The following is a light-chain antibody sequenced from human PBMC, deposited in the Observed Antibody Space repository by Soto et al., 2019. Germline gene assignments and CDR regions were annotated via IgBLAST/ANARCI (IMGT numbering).Light chain of an antibody. J-gene: IGLJ1*01. CDR2: EAT. CDR3: CSYAAVSNSYV. V-gene: IGLV2-23*01. CDR1: SSDVGSYNL. Sequence: QSVLTQPASVSGSPGQSITIACTGSSSDVGSYNLVSWYQQHPGKAPKLMIYEATKRPSGVSNRFSGSKSGNTASLTISGLQAEDETDYYCCSYAAVSNSYVFGTGTKVTVL.